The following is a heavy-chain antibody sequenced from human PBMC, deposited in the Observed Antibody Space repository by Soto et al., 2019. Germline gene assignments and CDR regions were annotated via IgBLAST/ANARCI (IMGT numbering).Heavy chain of an antibody. CDR2: ISAYNGNT. D-gene: IGHD6-19*01. CDR3: ARGLAGNDAFDI. J-gene: IGHJ3*02. V-gene: IGHV1-18*01. Sequence: GAPVKLSRKTSGYTFTSYGISCVRQAPGQGLEWMGWISAYNGNTNYAQKLQGRVTMTTDTSTSTAYMELRSLRSDDTAVYYCARGLAGNDAFDIWGQGTMVTVSS. CDR1: GYTFTSYG.